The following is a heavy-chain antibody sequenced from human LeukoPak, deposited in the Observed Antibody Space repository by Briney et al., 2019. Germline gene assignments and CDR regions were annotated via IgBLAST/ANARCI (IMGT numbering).Heavy chain of an antibody. J-gene: IGHJ4*02. CDR1: GFTFSGYP. CDR2: ISYDGSNK. Sequence: GGSLRLSCAASGFTFSGYPIHWVRQAPGKGLEWVAVISYDGSNKYYADSVKGRFTISRDNSKNTLYLQMNSLRAEDTAVYYCARDHYDSSGYPNLRFDYWGQGTLVTVSS. CDR3: ARDHYDSSGYPNLRFDY. V-gene: IGHV3-30-3*01. D-gene: IGHD3-22*01.